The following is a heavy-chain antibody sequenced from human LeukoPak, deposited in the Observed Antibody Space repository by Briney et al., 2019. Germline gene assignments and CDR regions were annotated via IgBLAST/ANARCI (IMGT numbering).Heavy chain of an antibody. J-gene: IGHJ6*02. CDR3: ARDLGYCSSTSCYSAPSDAGNYGMDV. D-gene: IGHD2-2*01. V-gene: IGHV1-2*02. Sequence: ASVKVSCKAYGYTFTGYYMHWVRQAPGQGLEWMGWINPNSGGTNYAQKFQGRVTMTRDTSISTAYMELSRLRSDDTAVYYCARDLGYCSSTSCYSAPSDAGNYGMDVWGQGTTVTVSS. CDR1: GYTFTGYY. CDR2: INPNSGGT.